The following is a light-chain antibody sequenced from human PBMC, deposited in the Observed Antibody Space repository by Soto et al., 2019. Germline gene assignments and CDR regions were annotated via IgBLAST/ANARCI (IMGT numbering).Light chain of an antibody. CDR1: QSVSSSY. V-gene: IGKV3-20*01. J-gene: IGKJ1*01. Sequence: EIVLTQSPGTLSLSPGERATLSCRASQSVSSSYLGWYQQKHGQAPRLLIYGASSRATGIPDRFSGSGSGTDLTITISRLEPEDFEVYYCQQYGSSPQTFGQGTKVDIK. CDR2: GAS. CDR3: QQYGSSPQT.